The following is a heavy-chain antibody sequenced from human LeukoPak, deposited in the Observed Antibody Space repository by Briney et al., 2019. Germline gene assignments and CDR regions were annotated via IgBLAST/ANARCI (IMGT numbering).Heavy chain of an antibody. CDR1: GGSISSYY. CDR3: ARSTQTVTPVTRAPSFFDY. J-gene: IGHJ4*02. V-gene: IGHV4-59*08. CDR2: IYYSGST. D-gene: IGHD4-11*01. Sequence: SETLSLTCTVSGGSISSYYWSWIRQPPGKGLEWIGYIYYSGSTNYNPSLKSRVTISVDTSKNQFSLKLSSVTAADTAVYYCARSTQTVTPVTRAPSFFDYWGQGTLVTVSS.